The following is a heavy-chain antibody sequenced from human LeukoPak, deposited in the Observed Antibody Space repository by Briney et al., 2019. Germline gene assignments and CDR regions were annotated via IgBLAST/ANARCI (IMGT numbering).Heavy chain of an antibody. D-gene: IGHD4-11*01. CDR1: GGSISSSSYY. CDR2: IYYSGSN. Sequence: SETLSLTCTVSGGSISSSSYYWGWIRQPPGKGLEWIGSIYYSGSNYYNPSLKSLVTISVDTYKKQFSLMLSSVTAAAAVDYYCARNLGGESDLVTPAREFDYWGQGTLVTVSS. V-gene: IGHV4-39*01. CDR3: ARNLGGESDLVTPAREFDY. J-gene: IGHJ4*02.